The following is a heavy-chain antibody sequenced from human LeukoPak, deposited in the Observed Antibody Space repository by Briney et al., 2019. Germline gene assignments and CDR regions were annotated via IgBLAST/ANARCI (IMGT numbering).Heavy chain of an antibody. J-gene: IGHJ4*02. Sequence: SETLSLTCAVYGESFSGYYWSWIRQPPGKGLEWIGEINHSGSTNYNPSLKSRLTISVDTSKNQFSLKLISVTAADTAVYYCAREAVAGGNDYWGQGTLVTVSS. CDR2: INHSGST. V-gene: IGHV4-34*01. CDR3: AREAVAGGNDY. D-gene: IGHD6-19*01. CDR1: GESFSGYY.